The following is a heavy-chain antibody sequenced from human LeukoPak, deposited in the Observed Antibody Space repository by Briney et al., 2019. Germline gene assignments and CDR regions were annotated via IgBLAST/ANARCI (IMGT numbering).Heavy chain of an antibody. J-gene: IGHJ4*02. CDR1: GYTFTGYY. CDR3: ARDRTPCSSTSCSIEGY. CDR2: IIPILGIA. D-gene: IGHD2-2*01. V-gene: IGHV1-69*04. Sequence: GASVKVSCKASGYTFTGYYMHWVRQAPGQGLEWMGRIIPILGIANYAQKFQGRVTITADKSTSTAYMELSSLRSEDTAVYYCARDRTPCSSTSCSIEGYWGQGTLVTVSS.